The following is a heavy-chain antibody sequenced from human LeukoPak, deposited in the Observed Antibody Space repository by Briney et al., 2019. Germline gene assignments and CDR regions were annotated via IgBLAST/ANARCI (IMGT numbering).Heavy chain of an antibody. CDR3: TTVGGAWNFDY. Sequence: GGSLRLSCAASGFTFSNAWMTWVRQAPGKGLEWVARIKSKRDGGTIDYAAPVKGRFTISRDDSKDTLYLQMNGLKIEDAAVYYCTTVGGAWNFDYWGQGTLVTVSS. CDR1: GFTFSNAW. J-gene: IGHJ4*02. CDR2: IKSKRDGGTI. D-gene: IGHD1-1*01. V-gene: IGHV3-15*01.